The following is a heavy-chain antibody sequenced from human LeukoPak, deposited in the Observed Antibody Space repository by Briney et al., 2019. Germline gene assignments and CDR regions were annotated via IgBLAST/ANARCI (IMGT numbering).Heavy chain of an antibody. CDR1: GFTFSSYA. D-gene: IGHD3-3*01. V-gene: IGHV3-23*01. CDR2: ISGSGGST. J-gene: IGHJ4*02. Sequence: GGSLRLSCAASGFTFSSYAMSWVRQAPGKGLEWVSAISGSGGSTYYADSVKGRFTISRDNSKNTLYLQMNSLRAEDTAVCYCAKRTKYVLRFLEWLLIDYWGQGTLVTVSS. CDR3: AKRTKYVLRFLEWLLIDY.